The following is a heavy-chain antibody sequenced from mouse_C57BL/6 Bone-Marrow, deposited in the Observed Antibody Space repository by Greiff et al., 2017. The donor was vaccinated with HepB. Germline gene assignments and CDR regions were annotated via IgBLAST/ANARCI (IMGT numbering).Heavy chain of an antibody. CDR1: GFTFSSYA. J-gene: IGHJ2*01. CDR3: TRDNDGYSYFDY. Sequence: EVQLVESGEGLVKPGGSLKLSCAASGFTFSSYAMSWVRQTPEKRLEWVAYISSGGDYIYYADTVKGRFTISRDNARNTLYLQMSSLKSEDTAMYYCTRDNDGYSYFDYWGQGTTLTVSS. CDR2: ISSGGDYI. D-gene: IGHD2-3*01. V-gene: IGHV5-9-1*02.